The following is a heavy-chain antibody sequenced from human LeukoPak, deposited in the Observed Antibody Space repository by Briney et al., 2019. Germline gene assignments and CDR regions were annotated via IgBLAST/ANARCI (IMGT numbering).Heavy chain of an antibody. CDR1: GYTFTSYA. Sequence: ASVKVSCKASGYTFTSYAMNWVRQATGQGLEWMGWMNPNSGNTGYAQKFQGRVTMTRNTSISTAYMELSSLRSEDTAVYYCAREIRSRYGSGSYNDYWGQGTLVTVSS. J-gene: IGHJ4*02. D-gene: IGHD3-10*01. CDR2: MNPNSGNT. V-gene: IGHV1-8*02. CDR3: AREIRSRYGSGSYNDY.